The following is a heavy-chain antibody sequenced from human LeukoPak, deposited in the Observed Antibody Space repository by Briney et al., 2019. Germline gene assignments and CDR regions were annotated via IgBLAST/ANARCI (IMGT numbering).Heavy chain of an antibody. CDR1: GFTFSSYG. Sequence: PGGSLRLSCAASGFTFSSYGMHWVRQAPGKGLEWVAVIWYDGSNKYYADSVKGRFTISRDNSKNTLYLQMNSLRAEDTAVYYCARPLNYGSGSYPRPLDYWGQGTLVTVSS. CDR3: ARPLNYGSGSYPRPLDY. J-gene: IGHJ4*02. D-gene: IGHD3-10*01. CDR2: IWYDGSNK. V-gene: IGHV3-33*01.